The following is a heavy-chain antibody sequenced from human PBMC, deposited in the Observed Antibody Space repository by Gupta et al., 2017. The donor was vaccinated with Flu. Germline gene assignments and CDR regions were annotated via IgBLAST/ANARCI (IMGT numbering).Heavy chain of an antibody. CDR2: INPSGGST. Sequence: QLQLVQSGAEVKKPGASVKVSCQSSGYTFTSYYMHWGRQAPGQGLEWTGIINPSGGSTSYAQKFQGRVTMTRHTSPSTVYMELSSLSSEDTAVYYCARVSGGYLLDYWGQGTLVTVSS. CDR1: GYTFTSYY. D-gene: IGHD3-22*01. V-gene: IGHV1-46*01. CDR3: ARVSGGYLLDY. J-gene: IGHJ4*02.